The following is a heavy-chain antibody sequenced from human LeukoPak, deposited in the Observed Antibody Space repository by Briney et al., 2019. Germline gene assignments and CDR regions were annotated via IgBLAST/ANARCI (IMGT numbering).Heavy chain of an antibody. CDR2: ISSSGSTI. Sequence: QPGGSLRLSCAASGFTFSSYVMNWVRQAPGKGLEWVSYISSSGSTIYYADSVKGRFTISRDNAKNSLYLQMNSLRAEDTAVYYCARQELLGVFDYWGQGTLVTVSS. V-gene: IGHV3-48*03. D-gene: IGHD1-26*01. CDR1: GFTFSSYV. CDR3: ARQELLGVFDY. J-gene: IGHJ4*02.